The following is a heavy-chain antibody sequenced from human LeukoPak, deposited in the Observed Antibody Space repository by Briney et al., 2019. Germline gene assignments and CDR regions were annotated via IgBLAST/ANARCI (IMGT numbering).Heavy chain of an antibody. V-gene: IGHV1-69*05. CDR2: IIPIFGTA. J-gene: IGHJ4*02. D-gene: IGHD3-10*01. Sequence: GSSVKVSCKASGGTFSSYAISWVRQAPGQGLEWMGGIIPIFGTANYAQKLQGRVTTTTDTSTSTAYMELRSLRSDDTAVYYCARYYGSGSYCNYWGQGTLVTVSS. CDR1: GGTFSSYA. CDR3: ARYYGSGSYCNY.